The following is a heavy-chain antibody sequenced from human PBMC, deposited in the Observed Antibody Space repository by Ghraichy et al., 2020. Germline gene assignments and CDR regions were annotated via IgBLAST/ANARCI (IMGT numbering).Heavy chain of an antibody. CDR2: IIPIFGTA. CDR1: GGTFSSYA. Sequence: SVKVSCKASGGTFSSYAISWVRQAPGQGLEWMGGIIPIFGTANYAQKFQGRVTITTDESTSTAYMELSSLRSEDTAVYYCARDLATSPMGFVTPEPWFDPRGQGTLVTVSS. V-gene: IGHV1-69*05. D-gene: IGHD4-23*01. CDR3: ARDLATSPMGFVTPEPWFDP. J-gene: IGHJ5*02.